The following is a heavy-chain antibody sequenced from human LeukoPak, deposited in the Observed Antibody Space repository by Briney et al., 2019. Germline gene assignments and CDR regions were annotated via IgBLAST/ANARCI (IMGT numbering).Heavy chain of an antibody. D-gene: IGHD3-10*02. CDR3: AKVFGDHNLDY. CDR1: GFTFSSYS. CDR2: ISSSSSTI. Sequence: GGSLRLSCAASGFTFSSYSMNWVRQAPGKGLEWVSYISSSSSTIYYADSVKGRFTISRDNAKNSLYLQMNSLRAEDTAVYYCAKVFGDHNLDYWGQGTLVTVSS. J-gene: IGHJ4*02. V-gene: IGHV3-48*01.